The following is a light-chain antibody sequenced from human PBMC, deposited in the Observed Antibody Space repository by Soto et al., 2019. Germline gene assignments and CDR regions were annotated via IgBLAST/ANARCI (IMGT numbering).Light chain of an antibody. CDR2: RTS. J-gene: IGKJ1*01. CDR3: QQYNNWPWT. Sequence: EIVMTQSPATLSVSPGGRATLSCRASQSISSNLAWYQQKPGQAPRLLMFRTSSRATGFPARFSGSGSGTEFTLTISSLQSEDFAVYYCQQYNNWPWTFGQGTKVDIK. CDR1: QSISSN. V-gene: IGKV3-15*01.